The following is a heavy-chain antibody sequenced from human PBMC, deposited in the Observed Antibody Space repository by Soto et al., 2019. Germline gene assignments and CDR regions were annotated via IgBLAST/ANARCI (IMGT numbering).Heavy chain of an antibody. Sequence: ASVKVSCKASGYTFNGYAMHWVRQAPGQRLEWMGWINAVNGNTKYSQKFQGRVTITRDTFASTAYMELSSLRSQDTAVYYCARAVVVPADFDYWGQGTLVTVSS. J-gene: IGHJ4*02. CDR1: GYTFNGYA. CDR2: INAVNGNT. CDR3: ARAVVVPADFDY. V-gene: IGHV1-3*01. D-gene: IGHD2-21*02.